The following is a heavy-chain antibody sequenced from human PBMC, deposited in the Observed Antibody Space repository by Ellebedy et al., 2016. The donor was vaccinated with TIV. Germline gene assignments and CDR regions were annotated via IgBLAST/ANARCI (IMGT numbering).Heavy chain of an antibody. CDR2: ISSSSSTI. J-gene: IGHJ6*02. V-gene: IGHV3-48*02. Sequence: GGSLRLSXAASGFTFSSYSMNWVRQAPGKGLEWVSYISSSSSTIFYADSVKGRFTISRDNAKNSLYLQINSLRDEDTAVYYCARGVIPAASDHYYYYGMDVWGQGTTVTVSS. CDR3: ARGVIPAASDHYYYYGMDV. CDR1: GFTFSSYS. D-gene: IGHD2-2*01.